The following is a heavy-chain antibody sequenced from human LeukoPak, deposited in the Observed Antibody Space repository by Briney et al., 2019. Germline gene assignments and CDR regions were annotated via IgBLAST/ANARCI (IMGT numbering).Heavy chain of an antibody. CDR3: AKGGYSSGWYVED. J-gene: IGHJ4*02. Sequence: PGGSLRLSCAASGFTFSRHWMTWVRQAPGKGLEWVANIKHDGSNKYYADSVKGRFTISRDNSKNTLYLQMNSLRAEDTAVYYCAKGGYSSGWYVEDWGQGTLVTVSS. D-gene: IGHD6-19*01. V-gene: IGHV3-30*02. CDR2: IKHDGSNK. CDR1: GFTFSRHW.